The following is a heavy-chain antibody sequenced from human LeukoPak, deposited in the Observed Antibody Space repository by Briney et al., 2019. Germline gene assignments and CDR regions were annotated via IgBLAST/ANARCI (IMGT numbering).Heavy chain of an antibody. CDR3: ARLPVYYYDSSGYYPGAFDI. V-gene: IGHV4-39*01. Sequence: SETLSLTCTVSGGSISSSSYYWGWIRQPPGKGLEWIGSIYYSGSTYYNPSLKSRVTISVDTSKNQFSLKLSSVTAADTAVYYCARLPVYYYDSSGYYPGAFDIWGQGTMVTVSS. CDR1: GGSISSSSYY. D-gene: IGHD3-22*01. CDR2: IYYSGST. J-gene: IGHJ3*02.